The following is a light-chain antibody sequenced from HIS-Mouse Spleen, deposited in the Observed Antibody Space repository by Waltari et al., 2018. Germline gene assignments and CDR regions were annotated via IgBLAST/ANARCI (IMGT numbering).Light chain of an antibody. Sequence: QSALTQPASVSGSPGQSIPISCPGTSTSVGSYNLVSWYQQHPGKAPKLMIYEGSKRPSGVSNRFSGSKSGNTASLTISGLQAEDEADYYCCSYAGSSTWVFGGGTKLTVL. CDR2: EGS. V-gene: IGLV2-23*01. CDR1: STSVGSYNL. J-gene: IGLJ3*02. CDR3: CSYAGSSTWV.